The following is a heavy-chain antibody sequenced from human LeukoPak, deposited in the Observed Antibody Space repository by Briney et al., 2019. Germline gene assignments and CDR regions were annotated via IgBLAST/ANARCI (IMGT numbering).Heavy chain of an antibody. D-gene: IGHD3-22*01. CDR1: GFTFSSYW. Sequence: GGSLRLSCAASGFTFSSYWMSWVRQAPGKGLAWVANIKPEGSEKNYVDSVKGRFTISRDNDKNSLYLQMNSLRAEDTAVYYCARGGWLDDWGQGTLVTVSS. V-gene: IGHV3-7*01. CDR2: IKPEGSEK. J-gene: IGHJ4*02. CDR3: ARGGWLDD.